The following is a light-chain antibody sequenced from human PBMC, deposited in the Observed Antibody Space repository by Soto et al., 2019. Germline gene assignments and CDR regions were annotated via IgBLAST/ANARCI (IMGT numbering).Light chain of an antibody. V-gene: IGKV3-20*01. CDR1: QSIITNY. CDR2: AAS. J-gene: IGKJ1*01. Sequence: EIVLTQSPVTLSLSPGERATLSCRASQSIITNYLAWYRQKPGQAPRLLIYAASSRATGIPDRFSGSGSGTDFTLTISRLEPEDFAVYYCHQYGTSVGTFGQGTKVDIK. CDR3: HQYGTSVGT.